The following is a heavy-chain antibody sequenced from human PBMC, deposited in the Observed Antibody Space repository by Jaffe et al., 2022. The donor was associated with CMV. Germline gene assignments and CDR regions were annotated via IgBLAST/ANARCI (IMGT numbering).Heavy chain of an antibody. J-gene: IGHJ6*02. CDR1: GFTFSSDA. CDR3: AKVNLGATVTFPMYGLDV. CDR2: ISDSGSSP. V-gene: IGHV3-23*01. Sequence: EVQLLESGGGLVQPGGSLRLSCAASGFTFSSDAMSWVRQAPGKGLEWVSAISDSGSSPYYSDSVKGRFTITRDNSKNTLYLQMNSLRVDDTAVYYCAKVNLGATVTFPMYGLDVWGQGTTVTVSS. D-gene: IGHD4-4*01.